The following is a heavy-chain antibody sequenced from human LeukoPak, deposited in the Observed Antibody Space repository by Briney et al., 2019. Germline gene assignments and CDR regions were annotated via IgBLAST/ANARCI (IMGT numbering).Heavy chain of an antibody. D-gene: IGHD3-10*01. CDR3: ARLSGSYQNGCDL. J-gene: IGHJ5*02. Sequence: GESLQISCKGSGYSFTSYWIGWARPLPGKGLEWMGIIYPGDSDTRYSPSFQGQVTISADKSISTPYLQWSSLKASDTAMYYCARLSGSYQNGCDLWGQGTLVTVSS. V-gene: IGHV5-51*01. CDR1: GYSFTSYW. CDR2: IYPGDSDT.